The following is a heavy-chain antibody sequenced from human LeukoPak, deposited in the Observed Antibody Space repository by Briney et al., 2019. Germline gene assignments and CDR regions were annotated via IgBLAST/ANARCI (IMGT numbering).Heavy chain of an antibody. J-gene: IGHJ4*02. D-gene: IGHD3-22*01. CDR2: INSDGSST. CDR3: ARDVLYYYDSSGYYSFDY. CDR1: GFTFSSYW. V-gene: IGHV3-74*01. Sequence: PGGSLRLSCAASGFTFSSYWMHWVRQAPGKGLVWVSRINSDGSSTSYADSVKGRFTISRDNAKNTLYLQMNSLRAEDTAVYYCARDVLYYYDSSGYYSFDYWGQGTLVTVSS.